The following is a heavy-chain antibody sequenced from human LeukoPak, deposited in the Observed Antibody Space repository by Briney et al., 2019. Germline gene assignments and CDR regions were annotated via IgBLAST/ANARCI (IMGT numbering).Heavy chain of an antibody. D-gene: IGHD3-22*01. V-gene: IGHV3-33*01. J-gene: IGHJ4*02. CDR2: IWYDGNNK. CDR1: GFTFRSFG. Sequence: GGSLRLSCAASGFTFRSFGMHWVRQAPGKGLEWVAVIWYDGNNKYYADSVKGRFTISRDNSKNTLYLQMKSLRAEDTAVYYCARAFTSTGYYYVEYWGQGTLVTVSS. CDR3: ARAFTSTGYYYVEY.